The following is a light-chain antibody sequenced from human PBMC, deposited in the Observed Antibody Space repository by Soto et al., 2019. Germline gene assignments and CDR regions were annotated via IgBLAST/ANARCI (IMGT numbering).Light chain of an antibody. V-gene: IGLV2-14*01. CDR1: SSDVGGYNH. CDR3: NSHTSSNTRV. Sequence: QSALTQPASVSGSPGQSITISCTGTSSDVGGYNHVSWYQHHPGKAPKLMIYEVSNRPSGVSNRLSGSRSGNTASLTISGLQADDEADYYCNSHTSSNTRVFGTGTKVTVL. J-gene: IGLJ1*01. CDR2: EVS.